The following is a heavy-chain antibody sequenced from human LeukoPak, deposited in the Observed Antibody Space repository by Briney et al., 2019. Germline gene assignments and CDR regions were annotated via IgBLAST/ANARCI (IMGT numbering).Heavy chain of an antibody. Sequence: PGGSLRLSCAASGFTFSTYGMHWVRQAPGKGLEWVAFARFDGGNRYHADSVKGRFTISRDNSRNTLYLQMNSLRSEDTAVYFCAKDRRPYSGYDSFDHWGQGTLVTVSS. CDR1: GFTFSTYG. D-gene: IGHD5-12*01. CDR2: ARFDGGNR. CDR3: AKDRRPYSGYDSFDH. V-gene: IGHV3-30*02. J-gene: IGHJ4*02.